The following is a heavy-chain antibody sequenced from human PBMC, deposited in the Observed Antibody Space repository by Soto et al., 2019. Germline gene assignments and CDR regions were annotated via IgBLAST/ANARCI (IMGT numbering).Heavy chain of an antibody. CDR3: ARAAHPRSRWIAAAGRPDYYYYGMDV. J-gene: IGHJ6*02. D-gene: IGHD6-13*01. Sequence: GASVTVSCKASGYTFTSYYMHWVRQAPGQGLEWMGISNPSGGSTSYAQKFQGRVTMTRDTSTSTVYMELNSLRAEDTAVYYCARAAHPRSRWIAAAGRPDYYYYGMDVWGQGTTVTVSS. V-gene: IGHV1-46*01. CDR1: GYTFTSYY. CDR2: SNPSGGST.